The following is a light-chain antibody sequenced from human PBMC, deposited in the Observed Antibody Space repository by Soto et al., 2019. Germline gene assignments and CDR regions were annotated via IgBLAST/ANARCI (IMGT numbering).Light chain of an antibody. CDR3: SSKRTTASLV. CDR1: SSDVGAYNY. CDR2: EVS. Sequence: QSALTQPASVSGSPGQTITISCTGTSSDVGAYNYVSWYQQHPGKAPKLMIYEVSNRPSGVSDRFSGSKSGNTASLTISGLQAADEADYYYSSKRTTASLVFGTGTKGTVL. V-gene: IGLV2-14*01. J-gene: IGLJ1*01.